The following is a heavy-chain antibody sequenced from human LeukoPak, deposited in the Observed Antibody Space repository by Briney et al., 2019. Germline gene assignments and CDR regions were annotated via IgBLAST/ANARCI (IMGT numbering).Heavy chain of an antibody. CDR2: IWYDGSNK. J-gene: IGHJ4*02. CDR1: GFTFSSYG. Sequence: GRSLRLSCAASGFTFSSYGMHWVRQAPGKGLEWVAVIWYDGSNKYYADSVKGRFTISRDNSKNTLYLQMNSLRAEDTAVYYRARGIMVRGVTTFDYWGQGTLVTVSS. V-gene: IGHV3-33*01. CDR3: ARGIMVRGVTTFDY. D-gene: IGHD3-10*01.